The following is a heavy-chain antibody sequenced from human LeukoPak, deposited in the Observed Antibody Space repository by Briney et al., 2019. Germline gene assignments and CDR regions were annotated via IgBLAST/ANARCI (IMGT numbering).Heavy chain of an antibody. V-gene: IGHV1-18*01. CDR1: GYTFTSYG. J-gene: IGHJ4*02. CDR3: ASSRGSGTGTSYDY. Sequence: ASVKVSCKASGYTFTSYGISWVRQAPGQGLERMGWISAYNGNTNYAQKLQGRVTMTTDTSTSTAYMELRSLRSDDTAVYYCASSRGSGTGTSYDYWGQGTLVTVSS. CDR2: ISAYNGNT. D-gene: IGHD1-1*01.